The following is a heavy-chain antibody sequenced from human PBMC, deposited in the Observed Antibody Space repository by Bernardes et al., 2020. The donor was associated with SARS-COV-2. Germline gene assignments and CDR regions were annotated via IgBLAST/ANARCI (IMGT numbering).Heavy chain of an antibody. V-gene: IGHV3-7*01. D-gene: IGHD3-10*01. Sequence: SLLLSFAASRFTFSSYWMSWVRQAPGKGLEWVANIKQDGTEKFYVDSVKGRFTISRDNAMNSLYLQMNSLRAEDTAVYFCARDRAVNWFDPWGQGTLVTVSS. CDR2: IKQDGTEK. J-gene: IGHJ5*02. CDR1: RFTFSSYW. CDR3: ARDRAVNWFDP.